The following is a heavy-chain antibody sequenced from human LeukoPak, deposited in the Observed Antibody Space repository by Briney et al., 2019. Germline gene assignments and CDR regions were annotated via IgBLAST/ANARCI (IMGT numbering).Heavy chain of an antibody. J-gene: IGHJ4*02. V-gene: IGHV3-30*04. D-gene: IGHD3-22*01. CDR1: GFTFNSYT. CDR2: ISFDGSSK. CDR3: AKVQIWYYYDSSGYDFDY. Sequence: PGGSLRLSCAASGFTFNSYTIHWVRQAPGKGLEWVAVISFDGSSKYYTDSVKGRFTISRDNSKNTLYLQMNSLRAEDTAVYYCAKVQIWYYYDSSGYDFDYWGQGTLVTVSS.